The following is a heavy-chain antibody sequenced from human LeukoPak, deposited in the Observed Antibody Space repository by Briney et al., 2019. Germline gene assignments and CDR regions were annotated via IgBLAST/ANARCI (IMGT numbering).Heavy chain of an antibody. D-gene: IGHD3-10*01. CDR1: GGSFSTNY. CDR2: INHSGST. V-gene: IGHV4-34*01. Sequence: SETLSLTCAVYGGSFSTNYWSWIRQPPGKGLEWIGEINHSGSTNYNPSLKSRVTISINTSKNQFSLKLSSVTAADTAVYYCARGRRSGSYYDSPYYYYGMDVWGXGTTVTVSS. J-gene: IGHJ6*02. CDR3: ARGRRSGSYYDSPYYYYGMDV.